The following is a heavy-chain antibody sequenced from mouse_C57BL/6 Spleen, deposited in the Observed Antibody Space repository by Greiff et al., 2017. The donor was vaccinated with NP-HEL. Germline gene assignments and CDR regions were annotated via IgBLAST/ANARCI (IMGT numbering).Heavy chain of an antibody. CDR3: ARSANWDVYYAMDY. Sequence: VQLQQSGAELVKPGASVKLSCKDSGYTFTSYWMHWVKQRPGRGLEWIGRIDPNSGGTKYNEKFKSKATLTVDKPSSTAYMQLSSLTSEDSAVYYCARSANWDVYYAMDYWGQGTSVTVSS. D-gene: IGHD4-1*01. CDR2: IDPNSGGT. J-gene: IGHJ4*01. V-gene: IGHV1-72*01. CDR1: GYTFTSYW.